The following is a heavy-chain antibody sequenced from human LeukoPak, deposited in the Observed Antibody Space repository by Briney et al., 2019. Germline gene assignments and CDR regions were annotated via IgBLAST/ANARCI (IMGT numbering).Heavy chain of an antibody. D-gene: IGHD1-20*01. CDR3: ARDPGITGTPFDY. CDR1: GGSISSSSYY. Sequence: SETLSLTSTVAGGSISSSSYYWGWIRQPPGKGLEGIGSIYYSGSTYYNPSLKSRVTISVDTSKNQFSLKLSSVTAADTAVYYCARDPGITGTPFDYWGQGTLVTVSS. CDR2: IYYSGST. J-gene: IGHJ4*02. V-gene: IGHV4-39*07.